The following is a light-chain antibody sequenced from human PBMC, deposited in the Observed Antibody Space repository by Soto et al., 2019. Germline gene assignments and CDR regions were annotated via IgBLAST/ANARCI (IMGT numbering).Light chain of an antibody. J-gene: IGKJ1*01. CDR1: HYVSSS. Sequence: DIQMTQSPSTLSAFVGERVTITCRASHYVSSSLAWYQQKPGKAPKLMIYKTSILESGVPSRFSGSASGTEFTLSISSLQPDDFATYWCQQYHTYPWTFGQGTKVEIK. CDR2: KTS. CDR3: QQYHTYPWT. V-gene: IGKV1-5*03.